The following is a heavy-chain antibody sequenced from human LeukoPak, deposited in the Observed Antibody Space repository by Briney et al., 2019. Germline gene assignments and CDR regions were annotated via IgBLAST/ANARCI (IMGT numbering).Heavy chain of an antibody. V-gene: IGHV4-31*03. CDR1: GGSISSGGYY. J-gene: IGHJ4*02. CDR2: IYYSGST. CDR3: ARSGCSGGSCRRNFDY. Sequence: PSETLSLTCTVSGGSISSGGYYWSWIRQHPGKGLEWIGYIYYSGSTYYNPSLKSRVTISVDTSKNQFSLKLSSVTAADTAVYYCARSGCSGGSCRRNFDYWGQGTLVTVSS. D-gene: IGHD2-15*01.